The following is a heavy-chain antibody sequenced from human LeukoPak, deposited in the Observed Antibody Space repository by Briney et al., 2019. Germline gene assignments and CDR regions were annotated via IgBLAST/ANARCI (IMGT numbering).Heavy chain of an antibody. CDR1: GFTFSSYP. D-gene: IGHD4-17*01. V-gene: IGHV3-30-3*01. CDR2: ISYDGSNK. Sequence: GGSQRLTCAASGFTFSSYPMHWVRQAPGKGLEWVAVISYDGSNKYYADSVKGRFTISRDNSKNTLYLQMNSLRAEDTAVYYCATSAPNYGDYVLWDYWGQGTRVTVSS. CDR3: ATSAPNYGDYVLWDY. J-gene: IGHJ4*02.